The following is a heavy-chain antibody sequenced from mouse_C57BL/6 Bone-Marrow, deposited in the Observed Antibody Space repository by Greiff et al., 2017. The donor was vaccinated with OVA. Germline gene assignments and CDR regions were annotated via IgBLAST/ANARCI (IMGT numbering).Heavy chain of an antibody. J-gene: IGHJ2*01. D-gene: IGHD1-1*01. Sequence: QVQLKESGAELVRPGTSVKVSCKASGYAFTNYLIEWVKQRPGQGLEWIGVINPGRGGTNYNEKFKGKATLTADKSSSTAYMQLSSLTSEDSAVYVCARAAVVARGDYWGQGTTLTVSS. V-gene: IGHV1-54*01. CDR2: INPGRGGT. CDR3: ARAAVVARGDY. CDR1: GYAFTNYL.